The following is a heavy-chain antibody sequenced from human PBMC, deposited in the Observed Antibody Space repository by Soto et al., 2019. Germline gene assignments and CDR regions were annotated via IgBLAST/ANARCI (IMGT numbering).Heavy chain of an antibody. D-gene: IGHD5-18*01. CDR1: GYTFTDYY. Sequence: SVKVSCKASGYTFTDYYMHWVRQAPGQGLEWMGWINPNSGGTNYAQKFQGWVTMTRDTSISTAYMELSRLRSDDTAVYYCARQDGYSYGYYFVYWGQGTLVTVS. J-gene: IGHJ4*02. CDR2: INPNSGGT. V-gene: IGHV1-2*04. CDR3: ARQDGYSYGYYFVY.